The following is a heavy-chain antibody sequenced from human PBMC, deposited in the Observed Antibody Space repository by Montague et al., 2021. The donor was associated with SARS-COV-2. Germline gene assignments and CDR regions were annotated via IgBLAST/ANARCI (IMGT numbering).Heavy chain of an antibody. Sequence: SETLSLTRSVSGASISSHYWSWIRQSPGKGLEWIGYIYYSGTTIYNPSLESRVTISVDTSSNVFSLELRSVTAADTAIYYCARYEAVADAFDIWGQGTVVTVS. V-gene: IGHV4-59*11. CDR3: ARYEAVADAFDI. J-gene: IGHJ3*02. D-gene: IGHD6-19*01. CDR1: GASISSHY. CDR2: IYYSGTT.